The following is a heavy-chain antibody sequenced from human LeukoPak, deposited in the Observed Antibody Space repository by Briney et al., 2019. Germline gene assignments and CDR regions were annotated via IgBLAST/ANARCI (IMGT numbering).Heavy chain of an antibody. J-gene: IGHJ4*02. D-gene: IGHD3-10*01. V-gene: IGHV3-21*01. CDR2: ISSSSSYI. CDR3: AREAIWFGGLIDY. CDR1: GFTFSSYS. Sequence: GGSLRLSCAASGFTFSSYSMNWVRQAPGKGLEWVSSISSSSSYIYYADSVKGRFTISRDNSKNTLYLQMNSLRAEDTAVYYCAREAIWFGGLIDYWGQGTLVTVSS.